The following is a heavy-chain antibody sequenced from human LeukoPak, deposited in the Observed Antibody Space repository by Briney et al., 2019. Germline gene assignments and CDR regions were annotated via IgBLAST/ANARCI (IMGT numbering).Heavy chain of an antibody. Sequence: PGGSLRLSCAASGFTFSNDCMSWVRQAPGKGLEWVGRTKSKTDGGTTDYAAPERDRVTSSRDESKNMLYLHMNRLESQDTALYYYTPGAFITRHSRGDGNYFAFVPWGQRPMVTVSS. CDR1: GFTFSNDC. V-gene: IGHV3-15*01. CDR3: TPGAFITRHSRGDGNYFAFVP. J-gene: IGHJ3*01. D-gene: IGHD4-11*01. CDR2: TKSKTDGGTT.